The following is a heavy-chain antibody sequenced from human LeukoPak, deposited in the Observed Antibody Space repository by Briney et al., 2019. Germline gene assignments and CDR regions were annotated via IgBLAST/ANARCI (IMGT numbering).Heavy chain of an antibody. CDR3: ASRIATAGSVDY. CDR2: ISSGGSTI. J-gene: IGHJ4*02. D-gene: IGHD6-13*01. CDR1: GFTFSSYG. Sequence: PGGSLRLSCAASGFTFSSYGMHWIRQAPGKGLEWVSYISSGGSTIEYADSVKGRFTISRDNAKNSLFLQMNSLRAEDTAVYYCASRIATAGSVDYWGQGTLVTVSS. V-gene: IGHV3-48*04.